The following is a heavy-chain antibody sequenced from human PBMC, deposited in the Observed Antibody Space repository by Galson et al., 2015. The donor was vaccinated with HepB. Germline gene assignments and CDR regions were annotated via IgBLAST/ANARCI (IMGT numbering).Heavy chain of an antibody. CDR1: GYSFTTYW. D-gene: IGHD2-15*01. J-gene: IGHJ4*02. CDR2: IDPSDSYT. V-gene: IGHV5-10-1*01. CDR3: ARHALVVVPATPTAFDY. Sequence: QSGAEVKKPGESLRISCKGSGYSFTTYWISWVRQMPGKGLEWMGRIDPSDSYTDYSPSFQGHVTISADKSISTVYLQWSSLKASDTAMYYCARHALVVVPATPTAFDYWGQGTLVTVSS.